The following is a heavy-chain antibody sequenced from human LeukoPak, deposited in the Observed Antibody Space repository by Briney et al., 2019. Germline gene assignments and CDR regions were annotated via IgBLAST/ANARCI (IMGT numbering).Heavy chain of an antibody. J-gene: IGHJ4*02. CDR2: ISHDGSNK. CDR3: ARDYSAPLDY. V-gene: IGHV3-30-3*01. Sequence: GGSLRLSCGASGFTFSSYAMHWVRQAPGKGLGWVAVISHDGSNKYYADSVKGRVTISRDNSKNTLDLQMNSLRAEDTAVYYCARDYSAPLDYWGQGTLVTVSS. D-gene: IGHD2-15*01. CDR1: GFTFSSYA.